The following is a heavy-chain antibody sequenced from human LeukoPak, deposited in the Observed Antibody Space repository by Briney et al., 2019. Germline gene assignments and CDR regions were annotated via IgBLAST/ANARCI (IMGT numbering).Heavy chain of an antibody. J-gene: IGHJ6*02. D-gene: IGHD5-24*01. Sequence: PGGSLRLSCAASGFTFSSYGMNWVRQAPGKGLEWVGRIRRKADNFATAFAASVKGRFNISRDDSKNTAYLQMNSLKTEDTAVYYCTSVEMATKNNGMDVWGQGTTVTVSS. V-gene: IGHV3-73*01. CDR3: TSVEMATKNNGMDV. CDR2: IRRKADNFAT. CDR1: GFTFSSYG.